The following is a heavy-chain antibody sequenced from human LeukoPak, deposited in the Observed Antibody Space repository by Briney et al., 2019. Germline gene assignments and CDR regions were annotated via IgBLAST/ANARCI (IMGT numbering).Heavy chain of an antibody. D-gene: IGHD6-13*01. CDR3: ARARESSSWYYYWYFDL. CDR2: IYYSGST. V-gene: IGHV4-31*03. J-gene: IGHJ2*01. Sequence: PSQTLSLTCTVSGGSISSGGYYWSWIRQHPGKGLEWIGYIYYSGSTYYNPSLKSRVTISVDTSKNQFSLKLSSVTAADTAVYYCARARESSSWYYYWYFDLWGRGTLVTVSS. CDR1: GGSISSGGYY.